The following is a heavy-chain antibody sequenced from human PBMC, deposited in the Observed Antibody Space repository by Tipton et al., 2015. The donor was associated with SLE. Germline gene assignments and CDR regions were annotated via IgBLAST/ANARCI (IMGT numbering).Heavy chain of an antibody. CDR3: ARVLGYSSGYYPSDY. D-gene: IGHD6-19*01. CDR1: GYSFTSYS. J-gene: IGHJ4*02. V-gene: IGHV1-18*01. CDR2: ISAYNLNT. Sequence: QLVQSGAEVKKPGASVRVSCKASGYSFTSYSIGWVRQAPGQGLEWMGWISAYNLNTEYAQRLQGRVTMTADTSTNTAYMELRSLRSDDTAVYYCARVLGYSSGYYPSDYWGQGTLVSVSS.